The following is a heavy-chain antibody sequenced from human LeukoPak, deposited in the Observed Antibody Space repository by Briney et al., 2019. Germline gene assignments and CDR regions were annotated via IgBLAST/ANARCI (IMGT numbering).Heavy chain of an antibody. CDR3: ARDRDSSGWHVADY. D-gene: IGHD6-19*01. CDR2: ISPNNGNT. CDR1: GYTFRSYD. J-gene: IGHJ4*02. Sequence: GASVKVSCKAPGYTFRSYDITWVRQAPGQGLEWMGCISPNNGNTNYAQKFQGRVTMTTDTPTSTAYMEMRSLRSDDTAVYYCARDRDSSGWHVADYWGQGTLVTVSS. V-gene: IGHV1-18*01.